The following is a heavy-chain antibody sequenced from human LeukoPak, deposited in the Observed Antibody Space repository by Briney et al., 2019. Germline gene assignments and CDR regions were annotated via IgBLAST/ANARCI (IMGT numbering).Heavy chain of an antibody. CDR2: IYPGDSDT. CDR3: VRRTDYYMDV. Sequence: KPGESLKISCQGSGYTFTSYWIGWVRQMPGKGLEWMGIIYPGDSDTRYSPSFQGQVTISADKSINTAYLKWSSLKALDTAMYYCVRRTDYYMDVWGEGTTVTVSS. CDR1: GYTFTSYW. V-gene: IGHV5-51*03. J-gene: IGHJ6*03.